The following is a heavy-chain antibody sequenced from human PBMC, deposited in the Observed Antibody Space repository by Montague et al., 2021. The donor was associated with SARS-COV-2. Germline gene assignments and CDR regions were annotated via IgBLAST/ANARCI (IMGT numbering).Heavy chain of an antibody. CDR3: TTAEYCSSTSCHLWTDY. Sequence: SLRLSCAASGFTFSNAWMSWVRQAPGKGLEWVGRIKSKTDGGTTDYAAPVKGRFTISRDDSKNTLYLQMNSLKTEDTAVYYCTTAEYCSSTSCHLWTDYWGQGTLVTVSS. J-gene: IGHJ4*02. D-gene: IGHD2-2*01. CDR2: IKSKTDGGTT. CDR1: GFTFSNAW. V-gene: IGHV3-15*01.